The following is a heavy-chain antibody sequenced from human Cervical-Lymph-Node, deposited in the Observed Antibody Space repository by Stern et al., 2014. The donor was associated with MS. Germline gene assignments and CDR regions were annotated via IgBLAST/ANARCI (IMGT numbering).Heavy chain of an antibody. J-gene: IGHJ5*02. CDR1: GGSFSGYY. Sequence: QVQLQQWGAGLLKPSETLSLTCAVYGGSFSGYYWSWIRQPPGKGLEWIGEIYHSGSPPNTLPLKSRVTISVDPSKNQFSLNLTSVTAADTALYYCARGNWFDPWGQGTLVTVSS. CDR3: ARGNWFDP. CDR2: IYHSGSP. V-gene: IGHV4-34*01.